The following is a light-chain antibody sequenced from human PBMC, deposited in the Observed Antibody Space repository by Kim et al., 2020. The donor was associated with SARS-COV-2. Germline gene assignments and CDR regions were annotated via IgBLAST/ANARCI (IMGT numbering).Light chain of an antibody. CDR2: KAS. CDR3: QQYNSYSYT. J-gene: IGKJ2*01. Sequence: SASVGDRDTITWRASQSMSSWLAWYQQKPGRAPKLLIYKASSLERGVPSRFSGSGSGTEFTLTISSLQPDDFATYYCQQYNSYSYTFGQGTKLEI. V-gene: IGKV1-5*03. CDR1: QSMSSW.